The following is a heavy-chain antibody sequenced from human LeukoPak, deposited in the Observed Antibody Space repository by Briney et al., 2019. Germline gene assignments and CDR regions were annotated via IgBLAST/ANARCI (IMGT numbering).Heavy chain of an antibody. D-gene: IGHD3-10*01. Sequence: SGGSLRLSCAASGFTFSSYWMSWVRQAPGKGLEWVANIKQDGSEKYYVDSVKGRFTISRDNAKNSLYLQMNSLRAEDTAVYYCARSPGLLWFGEPFDYWGQGTLVTVSS. J-gene: IGHJ4*02. CDR3: ARSPGLLWFGEPFDY. V-gene: IGHV3-7*01. CDR1: GFTFSSYW. CDR2: IKQDGSEK.